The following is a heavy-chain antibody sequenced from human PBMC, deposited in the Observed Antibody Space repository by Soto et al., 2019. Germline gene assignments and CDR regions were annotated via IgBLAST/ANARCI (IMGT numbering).Heavy chain of an antibody. V-gene: IGHV3-23*01. CDR1: GFTFSSYA. CDR3: AKEIHGDYVYRRTAFDI. J-gene: IGHJ3*02. CDR2: ISGSGGST. Sequence: EVQLLESGGGLVQPGGSLRLSCAACGFTFSSYAMSWVRQAPGKGLEWVSAISGSGGSTYYADSVKGRFTISRDNSKNTLYLQMNSLRAEDTAVYYCAKEIHGDYVYRRTAFDIWGQGTMVTVSS. D-gene: IGHD4-17*01.